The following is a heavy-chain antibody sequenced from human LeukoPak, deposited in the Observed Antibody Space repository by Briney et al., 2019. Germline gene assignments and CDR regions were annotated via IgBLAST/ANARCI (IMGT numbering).Heavy chain of an antibody. CDR3: ARDGMVRGVTPYLQH. D-gene: IGHD3-10*01. V-gene: IGHV3-30*03. Sequence: GGSLRLSCAASGFTFSSYGINWVRQAPGKGLEWMAVISFDGSNKYYADSVKGRFTISRDNSKNTLYLQMNSLRAEDTALYYCARDGMVRGVTPYLQHWGQGTLVTVSS. J-gene: IGHJ1*01. CDR2: ISFDGSNK. CDR1: GFTFSSYG.